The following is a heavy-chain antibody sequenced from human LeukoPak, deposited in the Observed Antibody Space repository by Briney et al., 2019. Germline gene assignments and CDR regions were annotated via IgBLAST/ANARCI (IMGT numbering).Heavy chain of an antibody. Sequence: SETLSLTCTVSGYSISSGYYWGWIRQPPGKGLEWIGSIYHSGSTYYNPSLKSRVTISVDTSKNQFSLKLSSVTAADTAVYYCAGSYYDYVWGSYRYEGAFDIWGQGTMVTVSS. CDR1: GYSISSGYY. D-gene: IGHD3-16*02. J-gene: IGHJ3*02. CDR2: IYHSGST. V-gene: IGHV4-38-2*02. CDR3: AGSYYDYVWGSYRYEGAFDI.